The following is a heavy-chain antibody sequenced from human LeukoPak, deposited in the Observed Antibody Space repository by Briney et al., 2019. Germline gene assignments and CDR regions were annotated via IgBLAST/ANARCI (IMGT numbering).Heavy chain of an antibody. J-gene: IGHJ3*02. CDR1: GGSISSYY. Sequence: PSETLSLTCTVSGGSISSYYWSLIRQPPGKALEWIGYIYTSGSTNYNPSLKSRVTISVDTSKNQFSLKLSSVTAADTAVYYCARLEAGYYDSTILDAFDIWGQGTMVTVSS. V-gene: IGHV4-4*09. D-gene: IGHD3-22*01. CDR2: IYTSGST. CDR3: ARLEAGYYDSTILDAFDI.